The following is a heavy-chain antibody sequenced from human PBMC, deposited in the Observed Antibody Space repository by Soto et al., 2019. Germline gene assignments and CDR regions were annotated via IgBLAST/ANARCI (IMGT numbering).Heavy chain of an antibody. CDR1: GYTFTSYD. CDR3: ARRYCSGGSCYSDY. D-gene: IGHD2-15*01. J-gene: IGHJ4*02. CDR2: MNPNSGNT. Sequence: ASVKVSCKASGYTFTSYDINWVRQATGQGLEWMGWMNPNSGNTGYAQKFQGRVTMTRNTSISTAYMELSSLRSEDTAVYYCARRYCSGGSCYSDYWGQGTLVTSPQ. V-gene: IGHV1-8*01.